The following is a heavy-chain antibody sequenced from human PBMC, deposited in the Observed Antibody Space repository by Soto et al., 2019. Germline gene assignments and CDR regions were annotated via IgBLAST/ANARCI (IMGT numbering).Heavy chain of an antibody. Sequence: SGPTLVNPTQTLTLTCTFSGFSLSTSGVGVGWIRQPPGKALEWLALIYWDDDKRYSPSLESRLTITKDTSKNQVVLTMTNMDPVDTATYYCAHLKNYDYVWGSYRLYNWFDPWGQGTLVTVSS. D-gene: IGHD3-16*02. CDR3: AHLKNYDYVWGSYRLYNWFDP. J-gene: IGHJ5*02. CDR2: IYWDDDK. V-gene: IGHV2-5*02. CDR1: GFSLSTSGVG.